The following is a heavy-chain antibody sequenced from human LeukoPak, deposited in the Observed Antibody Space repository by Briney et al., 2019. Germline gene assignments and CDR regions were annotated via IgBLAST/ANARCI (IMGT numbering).Heavy chain of an antibody. CDR2: ISSSSSYI. D-gene: IGHD6-6*01. J-gene: IGHJ4*02. CDR3: ASSVAARPAFDY. V-gene: IGHV3-21*01. Sequence: GGSLRLSCAASGFTFSSYSVNWVRQARGKGLEWVSSISSSSSYIYYADSVKGRFTISRDNAKNSLYLQMNSLRAEDTAVYYCASSVAARPAFDYWGQGTLVTVSS. CDR1: GFTFSSYS.